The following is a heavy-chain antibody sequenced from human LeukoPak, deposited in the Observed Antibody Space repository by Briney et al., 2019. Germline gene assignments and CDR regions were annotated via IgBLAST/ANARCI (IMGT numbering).Heavy chain of an antibody. V-gene: IGHV4-61*05. Sequence: SETLSLTCTVSGGSISSSSYYWGWLRQPPGKGLEWIGHIYTSGSTNYNPSLKSRLTISIDTSETQFSLKLTSVTAADTAIYYCASQGSDSGWFYFWGQGTLVTVSS. D-gene: IGHD6-19*01. J-gene: IGHJ4*02. CDR3: ASQGSDSGWFYF. CDR2: IYTSGST. CDR1: GGSISSSSYY.